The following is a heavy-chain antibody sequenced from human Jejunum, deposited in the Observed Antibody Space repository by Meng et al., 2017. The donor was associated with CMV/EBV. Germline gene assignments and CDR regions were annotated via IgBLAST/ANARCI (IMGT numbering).Heavy chain of an antibody. Sequence: YGMSWVRQAPGQGLEWMGWISVHNGNTNYAQKFRGRVSMTADTSTNTAYMELRSLRSDDTAVYYCARDKVAGGYCSTTTCPQIFTYWGQGTLVTVSS. CDR1: YG. CDR2: ISVHNGNT. J-gene: IGHJ4*02. D-gene: IGHD2-2*01. CDR3: ARDKVAGGYCSTTTCPQIFTY. V-gene: IGHV1-18*01.